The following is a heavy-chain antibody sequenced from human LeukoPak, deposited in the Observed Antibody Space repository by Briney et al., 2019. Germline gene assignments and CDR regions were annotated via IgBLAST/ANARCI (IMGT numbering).Heavy chain of an antibody. CDR2: MYYSGST. CDR1: GGSVTSDY. V-gene: IGHV4-59*08. D-gene: IGHD2-2*01. J-gene: IGHJ4*02. CDR3: ARRYCSSTSCPIDY. Sequence: PSETLSLTCTVSGGSVTSDYWSWIRQPPGKGLEWIGYMYYSGSTNYNPSLKSRVTISGDTSKNQFSLKLSSVTAADTAMYYCARRYCSSTSCPIDYWGQGTLVTVSS.